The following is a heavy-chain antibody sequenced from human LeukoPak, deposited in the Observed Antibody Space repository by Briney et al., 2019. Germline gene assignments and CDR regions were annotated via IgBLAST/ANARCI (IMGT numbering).Heavy chain of an antibody. J-gene: IGHJ4*02. CDR3: ARNFNHFDY. Sequence: PGGSLRLTCATSGFTVSTNYMSWVRQAPGKGLEWVSVIYSGGSTYYADSVKGRFTISRDNLKNTLYLQMNSLRAEDTAVYYCARNFNHFDYWGQGTLVTVSS. D-gene: IGHD1-14*01. CDR2: IYSGGST. CDR1: GFTVSTNY. V-gene: IGHV3-66*01.